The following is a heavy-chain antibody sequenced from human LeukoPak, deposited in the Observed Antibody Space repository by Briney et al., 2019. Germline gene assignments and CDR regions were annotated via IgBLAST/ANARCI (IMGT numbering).Heavy chain of an antibody. J-gene: IGHJ4*02. V-gene: IGHV3-53*01. Sequence: TGGSLRLSCAASEFSVSHNYMSWVRQAPGKGLEWVSVIHSDGTTHYADSVKGRFTISRDNSKNTLYLQMNSLRVEDTAMYYCARETGYSTSWYAYYFDYWGRGTLVTVAS. D-gene: IGHD6-13*01. CDR1: EFSVSHNY. CDR3: ARETGYSTSWYAYYFDY. CDR2: IHSDGTT.